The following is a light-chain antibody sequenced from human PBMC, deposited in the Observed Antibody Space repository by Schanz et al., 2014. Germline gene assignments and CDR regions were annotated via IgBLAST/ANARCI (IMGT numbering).Light chain of an antibody. Sequence: QSALTQPPSASGSLGQSVTISCTGTSSDIGNYYYVSWYQQHPGKTPKLLIYEVTKRPSGVPDRFSASKSGNTASLTVSGLQAEDEADYYCCSYTSSSTRVFGGGTKLTVL. CDR3: CSYTSSSTRV. V-gene: IGLV2-8*01. CDR1: SSDIGNYYY. CDR2: EVT. J-gene: IGLJ3*02.